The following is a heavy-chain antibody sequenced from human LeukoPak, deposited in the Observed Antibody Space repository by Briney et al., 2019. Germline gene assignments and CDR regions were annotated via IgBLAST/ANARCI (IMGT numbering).Heavy chain of an antibody. CDR2: VNPKSGDT. J-gene: IGHJ4*01. V-gene: IGHV1-2*02. CDR1: GYPFTNFY. D-gene: IGHD1-26*01. CDR3: ARDGVLVGSTVLNY. Sequence: ASVKVSRKPSGYPFTNFYIHWVRQAPGQGLEWMGWVNPKSGDTKYAQKFQDRISMTRDTSISTAYMEVNRLTSDDSAVYYCARDGVLVGSTVLNYWGQGTLVTVAS.